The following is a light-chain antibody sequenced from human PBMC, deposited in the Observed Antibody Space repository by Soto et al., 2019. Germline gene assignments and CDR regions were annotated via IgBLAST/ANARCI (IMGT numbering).Light chain of an antibody. Sequence: QSVLTQPPSASGSPGQSVTISCTGTSSDVGGYNYVSWYQQHPGKAPKLMIYEVTKRPSGVPDRFSGSKSGNTASLTVSGLQAEDEADYYCSSHAGINNVVFGGGTQLTVL. CDR2: EVT. V-gene: IGLV2-8*01. J-gene: IGLJ3*02. CDR3: SSHAGINNVV. CDR1: SSDVGGYNY.